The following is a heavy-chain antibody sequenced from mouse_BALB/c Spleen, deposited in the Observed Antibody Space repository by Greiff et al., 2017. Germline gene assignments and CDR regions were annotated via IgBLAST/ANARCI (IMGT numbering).Heavy chain of an antibody. V-gene: IGHV1S22*01. J-gene: IGHJ4*01. CDR1: GYTFTSYW. CDR2: IYPGSGST. D-gene: IGHD2-14*01. Sequence: LQQPGSELVRPGASVKLSCKASGYTFTSYWMHWVKQRHGQGLEWIGNIYPGSGSTNYDEKFKSKGTLTVDTSSSTAYMHLSSLTSEDSAVYYCTRSRYVYAMDYWGQGTSVTVSS. CDR3: TRSRYVYAMDY.